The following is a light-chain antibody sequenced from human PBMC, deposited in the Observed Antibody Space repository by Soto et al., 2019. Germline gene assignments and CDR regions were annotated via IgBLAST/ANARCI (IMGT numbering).Light chain of an antibody. J-gene: IGLJ1*01. CDR1: SGEIGGYNY. CDR3: SSYTSSSTYNYV. CDR2: DVS. V-gene: IGLV2-14*01. Sequence: QSVLTQPASVSGSPGQSITISCTGTSGEIGGYNYVSWYQQHPGKAPNLMIYDVSNRPSGVSNRFSGSKSGNTASLTISGLQAEDEADYYCSSYTSSSTYNYVFGTGTKVTVL.